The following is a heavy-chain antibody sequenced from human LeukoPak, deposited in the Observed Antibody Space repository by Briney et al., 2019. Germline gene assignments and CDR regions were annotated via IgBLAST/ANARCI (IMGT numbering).Heavy chain of an antibody. V-gene: IGHV1-18*01. CDR3: ARDPSCSGGSCDEFDY. Sequence: ASVKVSCKASGYTFTSYGISWVRQAPGQGLEWMGWISAYNGNTNYAQKLQGRVTMTTDTSTSTAYMELRSLRSDDTAVYYCARDPSCSGGSCDEFDYWGQGTLVTVSS. CDR1: GYTFTSYG. D-gene: IGHD2-15*01. J-gene: IGHJ4*02. CDR2: ISAYNGNT.